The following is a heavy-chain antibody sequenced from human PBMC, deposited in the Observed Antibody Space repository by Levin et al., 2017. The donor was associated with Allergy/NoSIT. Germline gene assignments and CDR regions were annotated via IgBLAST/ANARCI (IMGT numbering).Heavy chain of an antibody. V-gene: IGHV4-34*01. CDR3: AREGAGVGYFDY. J-gene: IGHJ4*02. Sequence: ESLKISCAVYGGSFSGYYWSWIRQPPGKGLEWIGEINHSGSTNYNPSLKSRVTISVDTSKNQFSLKLSSVTAADTAVYYCAREGAGVGYFDYWGQGTLVTVSS. CDR1: GGSFSGYY. CDR2: INHSGST. D-gene: IGHD1-26*01.